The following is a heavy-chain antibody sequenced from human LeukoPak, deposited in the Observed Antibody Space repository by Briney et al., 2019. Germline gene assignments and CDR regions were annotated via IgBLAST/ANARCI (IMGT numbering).Heavy chain of an antibody. CDR1: GGTFSSYA. D-gene: IGHD3-10*01. J-gene: IGHJ2*01. CDR3: AREELRATDWYFDL. Sequence: ASVKVSCKASGGTFSSYAISWVRQAPGQGLEWMGGIIPIFGTANYAQKFQGRVTITTDESTSTAYMELSSLRSEDTAAYYCAREELRATDWYFDLWGRGTLVTVSS. V-gene: IGHV1-69*05. CDR2: IIPIFGTA.